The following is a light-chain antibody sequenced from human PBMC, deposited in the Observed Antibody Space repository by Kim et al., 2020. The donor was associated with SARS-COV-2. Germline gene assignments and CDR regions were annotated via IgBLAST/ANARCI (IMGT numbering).Light chain of an antibody. Sequence: SYELTQPPSVSVSPGQTARIACSGDALRDQHASWYQQRSGQSPVLVIYKDSKRPSGIPERFSGSNSGTTVTLTISGIQAKDDADYYCQASDSSGTDFFG. CDR3: QASDSSGTDF. J-gene: IGLJ1*01. CDR1: ALRDQH. V-gene: IGLV3-25*03. CDR2: KDS.